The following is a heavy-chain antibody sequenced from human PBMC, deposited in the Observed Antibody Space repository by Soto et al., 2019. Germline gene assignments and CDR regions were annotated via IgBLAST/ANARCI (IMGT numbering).Heavy chain of an antibody. V-gene: IGHV3-21*01. CDR2: ISSSSSYI. Sequence: VPRRLSCAACGFTFSSYSLNWFSQAPGKGLEWVSSISSSSSYIYYADSVKGRFTISRDNAKNSLYLQMNSLRAEDTAVYYCARDPTIAVRTNWFDPWGQGTLVTLSS. CDR3: ARDPTIAVRTNWFDP. CDR1: GFTFSSYS. J-gene: IGHJ5*02. D-gene: IGHD6-6*01.